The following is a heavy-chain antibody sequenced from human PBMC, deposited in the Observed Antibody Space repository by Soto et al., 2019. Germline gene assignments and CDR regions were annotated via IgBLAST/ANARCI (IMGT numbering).Heavy chain of an antibody. V-gene: IGHV3-13*04. D-gene: IGHD1-26*01. CDR3: ARGVGAYFDY. Sequence: PGGSLRLSCAASGFTFSNYDMHWVRQPTGRGLEWVSAIGTSGDTYYPASVRGRFTISRENAKNSLYLQMNSLRAGDTAVYYCARGVGAYFDYWGQGA. CDR1: GFTFSNYD. CDR2: IGTSGDT. J-gene: IGHJ4*02.